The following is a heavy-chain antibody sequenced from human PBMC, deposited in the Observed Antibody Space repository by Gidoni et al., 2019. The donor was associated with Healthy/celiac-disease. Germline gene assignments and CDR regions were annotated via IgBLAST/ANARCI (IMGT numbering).Heavy chain of an antibody. J-gene: IGHJ4*02. CDR3: ARDGHYYDSSGYSDY. CDR2: ISSSSSTI. D-gene: IGHD3-22*01. Sequence: EVQLVESGGGLVQPGGSLRLSCAAAGFTFSSYSRNWVRQAPGKGLEWVSYISSSSSTIYYADSVKGRFTISRDNAKNSLYLQMNSLRAEDTAVYYCARDGHYYDSSGYSDYWGQGTLVTVSS. V-gene: IGHV3-48*01. CDR1: GFTFSSYS.